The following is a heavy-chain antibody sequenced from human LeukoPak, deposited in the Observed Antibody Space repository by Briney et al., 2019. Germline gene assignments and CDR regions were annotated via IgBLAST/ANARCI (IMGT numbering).Heavy chain of an antibody. CDR1: GYTFTGYY. D-gene: IGHD6-13*01. Sequence: ASVKVSCKASGYTFTGYYMHWLRQAPGQGLEWMGWINPNSGGTNYAQKFQGRVTMTRDTSISTAYMELSRLRSDDTAVYYCARVYGQLINVVFDYWGQGTLVTVSS. CDR2: INPNSGGT. J-gene: IGHJ4*02. CDR3: ARVYGQLINVVFDY. V-gene: IGHV1-2*02.